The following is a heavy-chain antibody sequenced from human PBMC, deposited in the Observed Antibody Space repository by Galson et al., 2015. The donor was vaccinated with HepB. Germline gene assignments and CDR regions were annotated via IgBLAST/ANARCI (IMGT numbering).Heavy chain of an antibody. Sequence: PLRFYCEASGFTSSSYGMYWARQAPGKGPEWVAVISYAGSNKYYAVSVMGRFTISRDNSNSTLYLQMDNLRTEDTAVYYCAKEREVRLVIEIEHWGQGALVTVSS. CDR2: ISYAGSNK. D-gene: IGHD3-10*01. J-gene: IGHJ4*02. CDR1: GFTSSSYG. V-gene: IGHV3-30*18. CDR3: AKEREVRLVIEIEH.